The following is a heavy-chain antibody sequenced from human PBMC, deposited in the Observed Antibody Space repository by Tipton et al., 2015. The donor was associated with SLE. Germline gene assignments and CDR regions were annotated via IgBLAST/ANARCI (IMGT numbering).Heavy chain of an antibody. CDR1: GGSISSGGYS. Sequence: TLSLTCAVSGGSISSGGYSWSWIRQPPGKGLEWIGYIYHSGSTYYNPSLKSRVTISVDRSKNQFSLKLSSVTAADTAVYYCARTAEWELSYYFDYWGQGTLVTVSS. CDR2: IYHSGST. CDR3: ARTAEWELSYYFDY. D-gene: IGHD1-26*01. J-gene: IGHJ4*02. V-gene: IGHV4-30-2*01.